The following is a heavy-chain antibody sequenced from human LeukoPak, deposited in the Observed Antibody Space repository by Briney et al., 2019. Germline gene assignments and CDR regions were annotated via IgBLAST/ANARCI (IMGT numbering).Heavy chain of an antibody. CDR2: INPNSGGT. J-gene: IGHJ4*02. V-gene: IGHV1-2*02. Sequence: GASVKVSCKASGYTFTGYYMHWVRQAPGQGLEWMGWINPNSGGTNYAQKFQGGVTMTRDTSISTAYMELSRLRSDDTAVYYCARVNDCSGGSCYSEYDYWGQGTLVTVSS. CDR3: ARVNDCSGGSCYSEYDY. D-gene: IGHD2-15*01. CDR1: GYTFTGYY.